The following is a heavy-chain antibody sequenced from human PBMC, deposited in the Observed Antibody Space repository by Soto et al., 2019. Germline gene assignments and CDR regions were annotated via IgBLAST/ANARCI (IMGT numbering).Heavy chain of an antibody. D-gene: IGHD2-8*01. J-gene: IGHJ4*02. V-gene: IGHV4-59*01. Sequence: KTXETLSLTCSVSGTSLRAYHWTWIWRPPGKGLEWIGYIYYTGTTKYNPSLKSRVTISVDTSKNHFSLRLNSVNAADTAVYYCAREVSSVGPNHFDCWRQGDLGTVSS. CDR1: GTSLRAYH. CDR3: AREVSSVGPNHFDC. CDR2: IYYTGTT.